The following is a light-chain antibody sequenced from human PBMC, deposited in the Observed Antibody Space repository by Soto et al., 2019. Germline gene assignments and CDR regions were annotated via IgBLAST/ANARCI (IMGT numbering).Light chain of an antibody. J-gene: IGLJ7*01. CDR2: EVS. CDR3: SSYTSTSPPWV. CDR1: SSDVGAYKF. Sequence: QSVLTQPASVSGSPGQSITIFCSGTSSDVGAYKFVSWYRHHPGKAPQFMIYEVSNRPSGVSNRFSGSKSGNTASLTISGLQPEDEGDYYCSSYTSTSPPWVFGGGTQLTVL. V-gene: IGLV2-14*01.